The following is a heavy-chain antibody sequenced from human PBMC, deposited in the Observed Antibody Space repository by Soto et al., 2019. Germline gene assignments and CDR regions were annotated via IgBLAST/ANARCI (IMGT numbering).Heavy chain of an antibody. D-gene: IGHD3-16*02. CDR3: AKDRGIIVKAGDAFDV. CDR1: GFTLSMSA. V-gene: IGHV3-23*01. Sequence: QLMESGGGLVQPGGSLRLSCASSGFTLSMSAVNWVRQAPGKGLEWVSYISDSGDRTYYADSVKGRFTISRDRSKNTVSLQMDSLRAEDTAVYYCAKDRGIIVKAGDAFDVWGQGTKVTVSS. CDR2: ISDSGDRT. J-gene: IGHJ3*01.